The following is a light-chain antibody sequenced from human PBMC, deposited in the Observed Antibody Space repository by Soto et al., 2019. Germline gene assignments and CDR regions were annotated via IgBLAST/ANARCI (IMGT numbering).Light chain of an antibody. J-gene: IGLJ1*01. CDR3: ISYTWFITYV. CDR1: SSDVGLYDF. V-gene: IGLV2-14*01. Sequence: QSAVPQPASVSGWPGQSITISCTGASSDVGLYDFVSWHQQHPGKAAKLLIYEVTYRPSGVSSRFSGSKSGNTASLTISGLQAEDEAYYYCISYTWFITYVFGTGTKVTV. CDR2: EVT.